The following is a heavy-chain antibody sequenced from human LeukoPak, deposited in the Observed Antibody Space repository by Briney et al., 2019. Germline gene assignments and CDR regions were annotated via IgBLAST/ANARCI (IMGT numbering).Heavy chain of an antibody. CDR1: GDSISSYY. CDR2: IYNSWNT. Sequence: PSETLSLTCTVVGDSISSYYWSWIRQPPAQGLEWIGHIYNSWNTSYNSFLKSRVTISIDTSTTKFYLKLSSVTAADTAVYYCSRPKGTSWSPFDYWGHGTLVTASS. J-gene: IGHJ4*01. V-gene: IGHV4-59*08. CDR3: SRPKGTSWSPFDY. D-gene: IGHD2-2*01.